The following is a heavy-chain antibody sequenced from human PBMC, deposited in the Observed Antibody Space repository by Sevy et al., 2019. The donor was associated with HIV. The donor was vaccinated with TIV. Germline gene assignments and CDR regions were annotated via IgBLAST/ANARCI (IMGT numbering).Heavy chain of an antibody. CDR3: ATGRDYGSGSYDY. CDR2: ILYEGINK. CDR1: GFSFDRYV. Sequence: GGSLRLSCAASGFSFDRYVMHWVRQAPGKGLEWVAVILYEGINKDYGDSVRGRFTISRDNSKNTLYLQMNSLRVDDTAVYYCATGRDYGSGSYDYWGPGTLVTVSS. D-gene: IGHD3-10*01. V-gene: IGHV3-33*01. J-gene: IGHJ4*02.